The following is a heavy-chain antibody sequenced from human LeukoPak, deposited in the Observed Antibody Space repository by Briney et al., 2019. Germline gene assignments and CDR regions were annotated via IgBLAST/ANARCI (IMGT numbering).Heavy chain of an antibody. J-gene: IGHJ3*02. V-gene: IGHV1-2*02. CDR1: GYTFTGYY. CDR2: INPNSGGT. Sequence: GASVKVSCKASGYTFTGYYMHWVRQAPGQGLEWMGWINPNSGGTNYAQKFQGRVTMTRDTSISTAYMELSRLRSDDTAVYYCARNCGGDCYNDAFDIWGQGTMVTVSS. D-gene: IGHD2-21*02. CDR3: ARNCGGDCYNDAFDI.